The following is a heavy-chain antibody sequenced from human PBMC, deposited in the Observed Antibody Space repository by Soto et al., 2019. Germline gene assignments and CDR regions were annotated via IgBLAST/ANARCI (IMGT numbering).Heavy chain of an antibody. CDR3: ARDLLSYFDLSLPYDY. Sequence: GASVKVSCKASGYTFTSYGISWVRLAPGQGLEWMGWISAYNGNTNYAQKLQGRVTMTTDTSTSTAYMELRSLRSDDTAVYYCARDLLSYFDLSLPYDYWGQGTLVTVSS. D-gene: IGHD3-3*01. CDR2: ISAYNGNT. CDR1: GYTFTSYG. J-gene: IGHJ4*02. V-gene: IGHV1-18*01.